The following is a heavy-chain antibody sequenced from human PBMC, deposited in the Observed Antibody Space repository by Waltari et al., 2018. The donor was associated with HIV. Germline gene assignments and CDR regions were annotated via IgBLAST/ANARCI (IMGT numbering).Heavy chain of an antibody. CDR2: INQDGSEK. Sequence: EVQLVESGGGLVQPGGSLRLSCAASGFPFSSHWMSWVRPAPGKGLEGVANINQDGSEKYYVDSVNGRFTISRDNAENSLYLQMNSLRAEDTAVYYCARGGFYGSGSKVNWGQGTLVTVSS. CDR3: ARGGFYGSGSKVN. D-gene: IGHD3-10*01. CDR1: GFPFSSHW. J-gene: IGHJ4*02. V-gene: IGHV3-7*04.